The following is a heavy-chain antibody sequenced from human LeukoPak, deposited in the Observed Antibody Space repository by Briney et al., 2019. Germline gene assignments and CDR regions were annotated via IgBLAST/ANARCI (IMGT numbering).Heavy chain of an antibody. Sequence: GGSLRLSCAASGFTFSSYAMHWVRQAPGKGLEWVAVISYDGSNKYYADSVKGRFTISRDNSKNTLYLQMNSLRAEDTAVYYCARAEQPSSTYYYDSSAPGYWGQGTLVTVSS. CDR3: ARAEQPSSTYYYDSSAPGY. J-gene: IGHJ4*02. CDR1: GFTFSSYA. V-gene: IGHV3-30-3*01. CDR2: ISYDGSNK. D-gene: IGHD3-22*01.